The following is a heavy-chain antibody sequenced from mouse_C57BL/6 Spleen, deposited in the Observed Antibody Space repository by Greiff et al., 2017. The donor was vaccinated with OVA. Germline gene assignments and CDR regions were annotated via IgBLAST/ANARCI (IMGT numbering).Heavy chain of an antibody. CDR3: ARLGDYDDAMDY. D-gene: IGHD2-4*01. CDR2: ISSGSSTI. CDR1: GFTFSDYG. Sequence: EVKLQESGGGLVKPGGSLKLSCAASGFTFSDYGMHWVRQAPEKGLEWVAYISSGSSTIYYADTVKGRFTISRDNAKNTLFLQMTSLRSEDTAMYYCARLGDYDDAMDYWGQGTSVTVSS. J-gene: IGHJ4*01. V-gene: IGHV5-17*01.